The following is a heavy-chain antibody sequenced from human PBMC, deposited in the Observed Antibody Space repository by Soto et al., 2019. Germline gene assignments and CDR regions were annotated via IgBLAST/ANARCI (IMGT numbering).Heavy chain of an antibody. V-gene: IGHV4-30-4*01. CDR3: AAQYYDFWSGYYTGGSDY. Sequence: PSETLSLTCTVSGGSISSGDYYWSWIRQPPGKGLEWIGYIYYSGSTYYNPSLKSRVTISVDTSKNQFSLKLSSVTAADTAVYYCAAQYYDFWSGYYTGGSDYWGQGTLVTVSS. CDR1: GGSISSGDYY. CDR2: IYYSGST. D-gene: IGHD3-3*01. J-gene: IGHJ4*02.